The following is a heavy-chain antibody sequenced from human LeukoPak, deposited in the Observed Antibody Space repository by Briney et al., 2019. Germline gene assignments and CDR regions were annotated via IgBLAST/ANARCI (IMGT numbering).Heavy chain of an antibody. CDR3: ARAPRVTMIIVTPGAFDM. Sequence: SETLSLTCTVSTGSVSSGTYYWSWIRQPPGNGLEWIGYMYYDGTTNYNPSLKSRVTISVDTSKKRFSLKLSSVTAADTAMYYCARAPRVTMIIVTPGAFDMWGQGTMVTVSS. J-gene: IGHJ3*02. D-gene: IGHD3-22*01. CDR2: MYYDGTT. CDR1: TGSVSSGTYY. V-gene: IGHV4-61*01.